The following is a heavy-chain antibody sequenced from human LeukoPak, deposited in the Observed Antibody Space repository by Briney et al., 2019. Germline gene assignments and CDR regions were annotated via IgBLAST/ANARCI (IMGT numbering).Heavy chain of an antibody. D-gene: IGHD6-13*01. CDR3: ATTPSSRSRFHEYYYGMDV. J-gene: IGHJ6*02. V-gene: IGHV1-3*01. CDR2: INAGNGNT. Sequence: GAPVKVSCKASGYTFTSYAMHWVRQAPGQRIEWMGWINAGNGNTKYSQKFQGRVTITRDTSASTAYMELSSLRSEDTAVYYCATTPSSRSRFHEYYYGMDVWGQGTTVTVSS. CDR1: GYTFTSYA.